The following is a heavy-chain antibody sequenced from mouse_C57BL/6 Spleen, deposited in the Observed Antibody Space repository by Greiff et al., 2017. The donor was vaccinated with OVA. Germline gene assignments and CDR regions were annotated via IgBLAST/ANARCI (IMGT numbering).Heavy chain of an antibody. CDR2: IYPGGGYT. D-gene: IGHD1-2*01. CDR3: ARGDYDGSWFAY. V-gene: IGHV1-63*01. J-gene: IGHJ3*01. CDR1: GYTFTNYW. Sequence: QVQLQQSGAELVRPGTSVTMSCKASGYTFTNYWIGWAKQRPGHGLEWIGDIYPGGGYTNYTEKFKGKATLTADKSSSSAYMQFSSLTSEDSAIYYCARGDYDGSWFAYWGQGTLVTVSA.